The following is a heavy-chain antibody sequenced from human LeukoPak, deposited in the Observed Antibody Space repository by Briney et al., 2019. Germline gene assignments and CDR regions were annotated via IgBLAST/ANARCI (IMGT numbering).Heavy chain of an antibody. V-gene: IGHV1-2*02. Sequence: ASVKVSCKASGYTFTGYYMRWVRQAPGQGLEWMGWINPNSGGTNYAQKFQGRVTMTRDTSISTAYMELSRLRSDDTAVYYCAREPPMDSSSWYLHTPSRYYFDYWGQGTLVTVSS. D-gene: IGHD6-13*01. CDR2: INPNSGGT. J-gene: IGHJ4*02. CDR1: GYTFTGYY. CDR3: AREPPMDSSSWYLHTPSRYYFDY.